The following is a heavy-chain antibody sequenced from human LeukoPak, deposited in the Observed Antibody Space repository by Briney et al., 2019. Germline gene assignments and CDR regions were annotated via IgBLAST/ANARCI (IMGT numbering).Heavy chain of an antibody. Sequence: GGSLRLSCAASGFAFSTYCMSWVRQAPGKGLEWVANIEQDGTDRYYGDSVKGRFAISRDNSKNSLHLQMNSLRAEDTAVYYCVRGRYYDFWRGYGKVNSIEWFNSWGQGTLVTVSS. J-gene: IGHJ5*01. CDR1: GFAFSTYC. CDR3: VRGRYYDFWRGYGKVNSIEWFNS. CDR2: IEQDGTDR. D-gene: IGHD3/OR15-3a*01. V-gene: IGHV3-7*03.